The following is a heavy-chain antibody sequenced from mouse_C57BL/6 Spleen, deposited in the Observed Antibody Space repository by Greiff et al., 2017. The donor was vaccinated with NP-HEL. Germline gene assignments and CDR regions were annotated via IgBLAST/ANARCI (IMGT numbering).Heavy chain of an antibody. Sequence: EVQVVESGGGLVKPGGSLKLSCAASGFTFSDYGMHWVRQAPEKGLEWVAYISSGSSTIYYADTVKGRFTISRDNAKNTLFLQMTSLRSEDTAMYYCARQGITTVVAVYWYFDVWGTGTTVTVSS. J-gene: IGHJ1*03. D-gene: IGHD1-1*01. CDR3: ARQGITTVVAVYWYFDV. CDR2: ISSGSSTI. V-gene: IGHV5-17*01. CDR1: GFTFSDYG.